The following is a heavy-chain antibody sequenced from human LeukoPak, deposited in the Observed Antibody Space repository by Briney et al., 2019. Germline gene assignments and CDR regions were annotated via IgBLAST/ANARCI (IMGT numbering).Heavy chain of an antibody. CDR3: ARDPLGENWFDP. CDR1: VGTFSSYA. Sequence: SVKVSCKASVGTFSSYAISWVRQAPGQGLEWMGRIIPILGIANYAQKFQGRVTITADKSTSTAYMELSSLRSEDTAVYYCARDPLGENWFDPWGQGTLVTVSS. D-gene: IGHD3-16*01. CDR2: IIPILGIA. J-gene: IGHJ5*02. V-gene: IGHV1-69*04.